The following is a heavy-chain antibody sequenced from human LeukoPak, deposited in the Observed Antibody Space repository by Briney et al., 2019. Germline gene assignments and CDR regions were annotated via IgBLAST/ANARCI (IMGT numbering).Heavy chain of an antibody. CDR3: AKSLTLEYFDY. Sequence: GGSLRLSCAASGFTFSNYAMNWVRQAPGMGLEWVSFISPPGGTTYSADSVKGRFTISRDNSKNTLFLQMNSLRAEDTAVYYCAKSLTLEYFDYWGQGTLVTVSS. V-gene: IGHV3-23*01. J-gene: IGHJ4*02. CDR2: ISPPGGTT. CDR1: GFTFSNYA.